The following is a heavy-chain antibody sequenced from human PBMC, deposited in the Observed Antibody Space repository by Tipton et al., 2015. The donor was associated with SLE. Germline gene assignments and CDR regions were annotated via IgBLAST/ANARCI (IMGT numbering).Heavy chain of an antibody. V-gene: IGHV4-59*01. CDR2: VHRIGST. CDR3: TRSLYNTNWFWFDP. J-gene: IGHJ5*02. D-gene: IGHD6-13*01. CDR1: GGSICSYY. Sequence: TLSLTCTVSGGSICSYYWTWIRQSPGKGLEWIGDVHRIGSTNYNPSLKSRVTISLGASKNQFSLKLSSVTAADTAMYYCTRSLYNTNWFWFDPWGQGTLVTVSS.